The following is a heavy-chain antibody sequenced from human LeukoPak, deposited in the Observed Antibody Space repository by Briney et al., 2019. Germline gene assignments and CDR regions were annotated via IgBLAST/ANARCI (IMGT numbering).Heavy chain of an antibody. CDR2: ISWNSGSI. CDR1: GFTFDDYA. CDR3: ARGFARSAYDY. D-gene: IGHD2-2*01. J-gene: IGHJ4*02. Sequence: TGGSLRLSCAASGFTFDDYAMHWVRQAPGKGLEWVSGISWNSGSIGYADPVKGRFTISRENAKNTLYLQMNSLRAEDTAVYYCARGFARSAYDYWGQGTLVTVSS. V-gene: IGHV3-9*01.